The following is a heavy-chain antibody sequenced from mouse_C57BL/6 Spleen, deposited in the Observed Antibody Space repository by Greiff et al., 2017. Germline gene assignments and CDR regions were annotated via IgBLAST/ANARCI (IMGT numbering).Heavy chain of an antibody. CDR1: GYTFTDYN. Sequence: VQLQQSGPELVKPGASVKIPCKASGYTFTDYNMDWVKQSHGKSLEWIGDINPNNGGTIYNQKFKGKATLTVDKSSSTAYMELRSLTSEDTAVYYCARSPYYYGSSYVYYWYFDVWGTGTTVTVSS. CDR2: INPNNGGT. J-gene: IGHJ1*03. D-gene: IGHD1-1*01. V-gene: IGHV1-18*01. CDR3: ARSPYYYGSSYVYYWYFDV.